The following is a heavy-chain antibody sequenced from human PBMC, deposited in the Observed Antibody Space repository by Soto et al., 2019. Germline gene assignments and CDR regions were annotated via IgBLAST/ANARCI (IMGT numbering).Heavy chain of an antibody. CDR2: ISSSGSTI. D-gene: IGHD4-17*01. CDR3: ARDRPTVTTSPYWYFDL. Sequence: QVQLVESGGGLVKPGGSLRLSCAASGFTFSDYYMSWIRQAPGKGLEWVSYISSSGSTIYYADSVKGRFTISRDNAKNXXYLQMNSLRAEDTAVYYCARDRPTVTTSPYWYFDLWGRGTLVTVSS. V-gene: IGHV3-11*01. CDR1: GFTFSDYY. J-gene: IGHJ2*01.